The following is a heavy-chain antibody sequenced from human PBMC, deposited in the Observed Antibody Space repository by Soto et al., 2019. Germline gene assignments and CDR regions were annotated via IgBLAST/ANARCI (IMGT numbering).Heavy chain of an antibody. CDR3: AREKITGLFDY. CDR2: INHSGST. CDR1: GGSFSGYY. D-gene: IGHD2-8*02. Sequence: SETLSLTCALYGGSFSGYYWTWIRQPPGTGLEWIGEINHSGSTNYNPSLKSRATISVDTSKNQFSLKLTSVTAADTAVYYCAREKITGLFDYWGQGTLVPVSS. V-gene: IGHV4-34*01. J-gene: IGHJ4*02.